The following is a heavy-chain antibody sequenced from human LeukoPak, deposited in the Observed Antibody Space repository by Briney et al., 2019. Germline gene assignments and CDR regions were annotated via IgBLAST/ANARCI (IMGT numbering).Heavy chain of an antibody. CDR3: AKDWSGYCSGGSCYSGHDY. V-gene: IGHV3-23*01. D-gene: IGHD2-15*01. CDR2: ISGSGGST. CDR1: GFTFSSYA. Sequence: GGSLGLSCAASGFTFSSYAMSWVRQAPGKGLEWVSAISGSGGSTYYADSVKGRFTISRDNSKNTLYLQMNSLRAEDTAVYYCAKDWSGYCSGGSCYSGHDYWGQGTLVTVSS. J-gene: IGHJ4*02.